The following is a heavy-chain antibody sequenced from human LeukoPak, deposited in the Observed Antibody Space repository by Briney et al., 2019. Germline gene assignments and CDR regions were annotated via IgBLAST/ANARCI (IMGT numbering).Heavy chain of an antibody. Sequence: PGRSLRLSCAASGFTFSSYAMHWVRQAPGKGLEWVAVISYDGSNKYYADSVKGRFTISRDNSKNTLYLQMNRLRAEDTAVYYCARDPRTEPVYYFDYWGQGTLVTVSS. CDR2: ISYDGSNK. J-gene: IGHJ4*02. CDR3: ARDPRTEPVYYFDY. CDR1: GFTFSSYA. D-gene: IGHD1-1*01. V-gene: IGHV3-30*04.